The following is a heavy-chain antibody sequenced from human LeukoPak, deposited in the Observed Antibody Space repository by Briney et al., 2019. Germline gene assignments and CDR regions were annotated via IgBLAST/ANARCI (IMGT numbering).Heavy chain of an antibody. CDR2: IYSGGST. CDR1: GFTVSSNY. Sequence: GGSLRLSCAASGFTVSSNYMSWVRQAPGKGLEWVSVIYSGGSTYYADSVEGRFTISRDNSKNTLYLQMNSLRAEDTAVYYCARDRIVATTYYGMDVWGKGTTVTVSS. J-gene: IGHJ6*04. V-gene: IGHV3-53*01. D-gene: IGHD5-12*01. CDR3: ARDRIVATTYYGMDV.